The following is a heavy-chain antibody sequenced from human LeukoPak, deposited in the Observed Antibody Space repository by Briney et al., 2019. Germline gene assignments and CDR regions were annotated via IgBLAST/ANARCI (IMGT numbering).Heavy chain of an antibody. CDR3: ARVGGSNYYYYGMDV. J-gene: IGHJ6*02. D-gene: IGHD2-15*01. V-gene: IGHV4-59*01. CDR1: GGSISSYY. CDR2: IYYGENT. Sequence: PSETLSLTCTVSGGSISSYYWSWIRQPPGKGLEWNGYIYYGENTNYNPSLKSRVTKSVDTSMNQFFLKLSSVTAADTAVYYCARVGGSNYYYYGMDVWGQGTTVTVSS.